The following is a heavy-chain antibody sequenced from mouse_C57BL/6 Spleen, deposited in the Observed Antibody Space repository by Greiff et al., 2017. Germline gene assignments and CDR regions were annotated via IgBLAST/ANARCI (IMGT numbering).Heavy chain of an antibody. CDR3: ARPGTSYGMDY. Sequence: EVMLVESGGGLVKPGGSLKLSCAASGFTFSDYGMHWVRQAPEKGLEWVAYISSGSSTIYYADTVKGRFTISRDNAKNTLFLQMTSLRSEDTAMYYCARPGTSYGMDYWGQGTSVTVSS. CDR2: ISSGSSTI. V-gene: IGHV5-17*01. CDR1: GFTFSDYG. D-gene: IGHD5-1*01. J-gene: IGHJ4*01.